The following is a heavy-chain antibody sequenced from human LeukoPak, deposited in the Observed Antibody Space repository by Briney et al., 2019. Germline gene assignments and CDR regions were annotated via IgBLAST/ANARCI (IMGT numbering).Heavy chain of an antibody. CDR1: GGSISSGTYY. Sequence: NASETLSLTCTVSGGSISSGTYYWSWIRQPAGKGLEWLGRIYTSGSTNYNPSLKSRLTISVDTSKNQFSLRLSSVTAADTAVYYCGRGRSGYFDYWGRGTLVTASS. J-gene: IGHJ4*02. V-gene: IGHV4-61*02. CDR3: GRGRSGYFDY. CDR2: IYTSGST. D-gene: IGHD3-3*01.